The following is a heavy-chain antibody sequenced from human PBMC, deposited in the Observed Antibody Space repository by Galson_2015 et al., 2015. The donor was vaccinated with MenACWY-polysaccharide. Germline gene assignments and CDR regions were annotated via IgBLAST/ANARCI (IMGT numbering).Heavy chain of an antibody. CDR1: YV. D-gene: IGHD1-26*01. J-gene: IGHJ4*02. CDR3: VKGGWADN. Sequence: YVMTWVRQAPGKGLEWVSAISSGSDTAYYTDSVKGRFTISRDNSKDTVHLQMDSLRADDTAVYYCVKGGWADNWGQGTLVTVSS. CDR2: ISSGSDTA. V-gene: IGHV3-23*01.